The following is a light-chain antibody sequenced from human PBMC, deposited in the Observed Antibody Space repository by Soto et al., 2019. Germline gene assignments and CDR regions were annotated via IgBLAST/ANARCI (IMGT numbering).Light chain of an antibody. CDR1: QSISSW. J-gene: IGKJ1*01. CDR3: QQYNSYWT. CDR2: KAS. V-gene: IGKV1-5*03. Sequence: DIQMTQSPSPLSASVGDRVTITCRASQSISSWLAWYQQKPGKAPKLMIYKASSLESGVPSRFSGGGSGTEFTLTISSLQPDDFATYYCQQYNSYWTFGQGTKVDIK.